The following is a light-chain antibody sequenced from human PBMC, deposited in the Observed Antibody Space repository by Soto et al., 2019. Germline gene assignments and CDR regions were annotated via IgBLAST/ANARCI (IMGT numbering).Light chain of an antibody. J-gene: IGKJ4*01. V-gene: IGKV1-12*01. CDR3: QQANSFKLT. Sequence: DIQMTQSPSSVSASVGDRVTITCRASQAIDSWLAWYQQKPGEAPKLLIFTGSLLHSGVPPRFSGSGSGTDFTLTISSLQPEDFATYFCQQANSFKLTFGGGTKVEIK. CDR2: TGS. CDR1: QAIDSW.